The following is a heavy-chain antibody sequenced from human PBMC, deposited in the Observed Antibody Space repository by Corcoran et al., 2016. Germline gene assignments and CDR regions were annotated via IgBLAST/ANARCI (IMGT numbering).Heavy chain of an antibody. CDR1: GYTFTMYA. D-gene: IGHD2-21*02. J-gene: IGHJ3*02. CDR2: FNAVNGNT. Sequence: QVQLVQSGAEVKKPGASVKVSCKASGYTFTMYAIHWGRQAPGQRLERMGWFNAVNGNTRYSQKFQDRVTSSGDTSATTAYMELISLTSEDTALYYCARYCADDNGRQLPDGYEIWGQGTVVTVSS. V-gene: IGHV1-3*01. CDR3: ARYCADDNGRQLPDGYEI.